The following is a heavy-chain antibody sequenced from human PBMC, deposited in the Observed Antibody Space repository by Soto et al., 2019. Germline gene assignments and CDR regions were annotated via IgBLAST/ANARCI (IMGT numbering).Heavy chain of an antibody. CDR2: ISESGTST. J-gene: IGHJ4*02. V-gene: IGHV3-23*01. CDR1: GFTFRRYA. Sequence: QPGGSLRLSCADSGFTFRRYAMTWVRQAPGKGLEWVSGISESGTSTFYAGSVRGRFTISRDNLKNTLYLHMDSLRGEDTAIYYCAKGGRRRGSYRPLDNWGQGTQVTVSS. CDR3: AKGGRRRGSYRPLDN. D-gene: IGHD1-26*01.